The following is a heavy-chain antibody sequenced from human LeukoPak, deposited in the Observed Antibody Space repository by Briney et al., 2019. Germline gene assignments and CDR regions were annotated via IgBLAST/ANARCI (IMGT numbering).Heavy chain of an antibody. CDR3: ARDFTGGNDYGDYVGY. CDR1: GFTFSSYA. D-gene: IGHD4-17*01. Sequence: GGSLRLSCAASGFTFSSYAMHWVRQAPGKGLEWVAVISYDGSNKYYTDSVKGRFTISRDNSKNTLYLQMNSLRAEDTAVYYCARDFTGGNDYGDYVGYWGQGTLVTVSS. CDR2: ISYDGSNK. V-gene: IGHV3-30-3*01. J-gene: IGHJ4*02.